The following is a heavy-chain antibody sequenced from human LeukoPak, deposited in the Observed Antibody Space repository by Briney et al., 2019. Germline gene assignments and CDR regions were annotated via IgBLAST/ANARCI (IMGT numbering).Heavy chain of an antibody. D-gene: IGHD1-26*01. CDR2: ISSNGGST. CDR1: GFTFSSYA. J-gene: IGHJ4*02. V-gene: IGHV3-64*01. CDR3: ARSVGATRGENDY. Sequence: QPGGSLRLSCAASGFTFSSYAMHWVRQAPGKGLEYVSAISSNGGSTYYANSVKGRFTISRDNSKNTLYLQMGSLRAEDMAVYYCARSVGATRGENDYWGQGTLVTVSS.